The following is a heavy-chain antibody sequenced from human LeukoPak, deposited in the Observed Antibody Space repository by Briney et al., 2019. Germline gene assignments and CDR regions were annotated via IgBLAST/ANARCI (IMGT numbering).Heavy chain of an antibody. CDR3: AEGDIVVGGYDY. Sequence: PGRSLRLSCAASGFTFSSYGMHWVRQAPGKGLEWVAVISYDGSNKYYADSVKGRFTISRDNSKNTLYLQMNSLRAEDTAVYYCAEGDIVVGGYDYWGQGTLVTVSS. CDR1: GFTFSSYG. V-gene: IGHV3-30*18. D-gene: IGHD2-15*01. J-gene: IGHJ4*02. CDR2: ISYDGSNK.